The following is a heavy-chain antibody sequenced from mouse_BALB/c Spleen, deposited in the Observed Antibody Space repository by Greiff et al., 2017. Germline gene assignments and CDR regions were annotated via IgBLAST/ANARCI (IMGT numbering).Heavy chain of an antibody. D-gene: IGHD2-10*02. CDR3: ARSKYGNPYYAMDY. CDR1: GDSITSGY. CDR2: ISYSGST. J-gene: IGHJ4*01. V-gene: IGHV3-8*02. Sequence: DVKLQESGPSLVKPSQTLSLTCSVTGDSITSGYWNWIRKFPGNKLEYMGYISYSGSTYYNPSLKSRISITRDTSKNQYYLQLNSVTSEDTATYYCARSKYGNPYYAMDYWGQGTSVTVSS.